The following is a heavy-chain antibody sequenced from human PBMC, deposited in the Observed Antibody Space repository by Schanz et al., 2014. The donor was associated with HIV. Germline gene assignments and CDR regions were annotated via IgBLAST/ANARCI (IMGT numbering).Heavy chain of an antibody. V-gene: IGHV1-69*06. D-gene: IGHD1-26*01. Sequence: QVQLVQSGAEVRKPGSSVKVSCKASGGTFSTYAISWVRQAPGQGLQWMGGIIPFFGTANYAQTLQGRLTIPSDNSTGTANIALTRLRNEHTAQYYCAASMYNGTYGTHYYFDLWGRGTLVTVSS. CDR2: IIPFFGTA. J-gene: IGHJ2*01. CDR3: AASMYNGTYGTHYYFDL. CDR1: GGTFSTYA.